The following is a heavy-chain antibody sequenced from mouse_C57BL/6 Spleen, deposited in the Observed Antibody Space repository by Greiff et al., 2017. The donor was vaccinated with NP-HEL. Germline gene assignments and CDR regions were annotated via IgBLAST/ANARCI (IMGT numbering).Heavy chain of an antibody. CDR3: ARGYYGSSYDY. D-gene: IGHD1-1*01. Sequence: QVQLKESGAELVKPGASVKMSCKASGYTFTTYPIEWVKQNHGKSLAWIGNFHPYNDDTKYNEKFKGKATLTVEKSSSTVYLELSRLTSDDSAVYYCARGYYGSSYDYWGQGTTLTVSS. CDR2: FHPYNDDT. CDR1: GYTFTTYP. V-gene: IGHV1-47*01. J-gene: IGHJ2*01.